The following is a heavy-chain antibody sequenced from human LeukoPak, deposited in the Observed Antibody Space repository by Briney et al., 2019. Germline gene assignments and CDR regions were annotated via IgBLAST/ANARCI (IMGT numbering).Heavy chain of an antibody. J-gene: IGHJ6*03. CDR3: ARAGYCSGGSCYTRYYYMDV. CDR2: ISSSSSTI. V-gene: IGHV3-48*01. Sequence: GGSLRLSCAASGFTFSSYSMNWVRQAPGKGLEWVSYISSSSSTIYYADSVKGRFTISRDNAKNSLYLQMNSLRAEDTAVYYCARAGYCSGGSCYTRYYYMDVWGKGTTVTVSS. D-gene: IGHD2-15*01. CDR1: GFTFSSYS.